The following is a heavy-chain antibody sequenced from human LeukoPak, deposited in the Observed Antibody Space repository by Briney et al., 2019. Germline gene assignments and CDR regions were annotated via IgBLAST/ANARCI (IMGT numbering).Heavy chain of an antibody. Sequence: GGSLRLSCAASGFTFSSYGMHWVRQAPGKGLEWVAFIRYDGSNKYYADSVKGRFTISRDNSKNTLYLQMNSLRAEDTAVYYCAKDQLFGGVIVSAFDYWGQGTLVTVSS. J-gene: IGHJ4*02. D-gene: IGHD3-16*02. CDR1: GFTFSSYG. CDR2: IRYDGSNK. CDR3: AKDQLFGGVIVSAFDY. V-gene: IGHV3-30*02.